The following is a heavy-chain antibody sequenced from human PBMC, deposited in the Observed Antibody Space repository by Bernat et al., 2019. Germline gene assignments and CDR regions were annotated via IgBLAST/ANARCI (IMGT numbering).Heavy chain of an antibody. CDR3: AREGSSTLAAASARADY. D-gene: IGHD6-25*01. CDR1: GFIFSSYG. J-gene: IGHJ4*02. Sequence: QVQLVESGGRVVQPGTSLRLSCEASGFIFSSYGMHWVRQAPGKGLEWVGVIWWDASNTHCADAVLGRLIISRDDSKNTLFLQMNSLRGDATAIYCCAREGSSTLAAASARADYWGQGTLVSVSS. V-gene: IGHV3-33*01. CDR2: IWWDASNT.